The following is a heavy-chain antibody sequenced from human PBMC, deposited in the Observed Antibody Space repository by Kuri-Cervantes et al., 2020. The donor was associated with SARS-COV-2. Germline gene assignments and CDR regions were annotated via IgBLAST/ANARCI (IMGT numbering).Heavy chain of an antibody. CDR2: ISYDGRNE. Sequence: LKISCAASGFTFSNAWMNWVRQAPGKGLEWVAVISYDGRNEYYTDSVKGRFTISRDNSKNTLYLQMNSLRAEDTAVYYRARDLSYEGSGYYYLDSWGRGTLVTVSS. CDR3: ARDLSYEGSGYYYLDS. D-gene: IGHD3-22*01. V-gene: IGHV3-30*03. CDR1: GFTFSNAW. J-gene: IGHJ4*02.